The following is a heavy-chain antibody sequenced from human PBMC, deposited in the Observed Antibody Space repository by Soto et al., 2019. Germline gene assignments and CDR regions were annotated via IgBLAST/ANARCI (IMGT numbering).Heavy chain of an antibody. CDR2: IRYDGVNK. D-gene: IGHD6-19*01. Sequence: QVKVVESGGGVVQPGRSLRLSCAASGFTFSNYGMHWVRQAPGKGLEWLAAIRYDGVNKHYADSVKGRFSTSRDNSKNTVYLQINSLRAEDTSEYYSASQLAETVAASIDNNGASNRFDSWGQGTLVTVSS. V-gene: IGHV3-33*01. J-gene: IGHJ5*01. CDR1: GFTFSNYG. CDR3: ASQLAETVAASIDNNGASNRFDS.